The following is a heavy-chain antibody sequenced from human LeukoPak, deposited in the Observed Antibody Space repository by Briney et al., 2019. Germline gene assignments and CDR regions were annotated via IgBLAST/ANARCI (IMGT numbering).Heavy chain of an antibody. CDR2: ISSSGSYI. J-gene: IGHJ3*02. CDR3: AGDCSGGSCYYSDAFDI. V-gene: IGHV3-21*01. D-gene: IGHD2-15*01. Sequence: PGGSLRLSCAASEFNFSNYNINWVREAPGKALEWVASISSSGSYIYYADSVKGRFTISRDNAKNSLYLQMNSLRAEDTAVYYCAGDCSGGSCYYSDAFDIWGQGTMVTVSP. CDR1: EFNFSNYN.